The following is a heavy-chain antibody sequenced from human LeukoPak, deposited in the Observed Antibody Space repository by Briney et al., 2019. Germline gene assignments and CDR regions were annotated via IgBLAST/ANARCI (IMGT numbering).Heavy chain of an antibody. CDR2: IIPIFGTA. Sequence: SVKVSCKASGGTFSSYAISWVRQAPGQGLEWMGGIIPIFGTANYAQKFQGRVTITADESTSTAYMELSSLRSEDTAVYYCARTRYSGSYYDDYWGQGTLVTVSS. J-gene: IGHJ4*02. V-gene: IGHV1-69*13. D-gene: IGHD1-26*01. CDR3: ARTRYSGSYYDDY. CDR1: GGTFSSYA.